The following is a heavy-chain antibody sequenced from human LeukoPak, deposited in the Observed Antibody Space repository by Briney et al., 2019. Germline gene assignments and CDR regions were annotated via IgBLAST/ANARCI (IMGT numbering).Heavy chain of an antibody. D-gene: IGHD5-18*01. CDR2: INSDGSST. Sequence: GGSLRLSCAASGFTFSSYWMHWVRQAPGKGLVWVSRINSDGSSTSYADSVKGRFTISRDNAKNTLYLQVNSLRAEDTAVYYCARDTAMANYFDHWGQGTLVTVSS. J-gene: IGHJ4*02. V-gene: IGHV3-74*01. CDR1: GFTFSSYW. CDR3: ARDTAMANYFDH.